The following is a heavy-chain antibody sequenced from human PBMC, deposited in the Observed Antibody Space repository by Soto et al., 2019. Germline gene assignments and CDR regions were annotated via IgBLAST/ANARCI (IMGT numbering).Heavy chain of an antibody. CDR2: IKQDGSEK. J-gene: IGHJ5*02. CDR1: GFTFSSYW. V-gene: IGHV3-7*01. CDR3: ARHPSNWFDP. Sequence: EVQLVESGGGLVQPGGSLRLSCAASGFTFSSYWMSWVRQAPGKGLEWGANIKQDGSEKYYVDSGKGRFTISRENAKNSLYLQMNSLRAEDTAVYYWARHPSNWFDPWGQGTLVTVSS.